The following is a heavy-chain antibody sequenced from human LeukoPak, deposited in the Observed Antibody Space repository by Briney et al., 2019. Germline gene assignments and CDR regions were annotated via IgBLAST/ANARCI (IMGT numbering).Heavy chain of an antibody. CDR2: ISYDGSNK. CDR1: GFTFSSYA. J-gene: IGHJ3*02. V-gene: IGHV3-30-3*01. D-gene: IGHD6-19*01. CDR3: ARDGEPYSSGWQGGAFDI. Sequence: GGSLRLSCAASGFTFSSYAIHWVRQAPGKRLEGVAVISYDGSNKYYSDSVKGRFTISRDNSKNTLYLQMNSLRAEDTAVYYCARDGEPYSSGWQGGAFDIWGQGTMVTVSS.